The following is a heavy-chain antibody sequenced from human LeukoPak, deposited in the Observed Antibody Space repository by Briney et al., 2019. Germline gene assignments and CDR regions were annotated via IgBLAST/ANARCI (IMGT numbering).Heavy chain of an antibody. CDR2: ISSSSSYI. Sequence: GGSLRLSCAASGFTFSSYGMNWVRQAPGKGLEWVSSISSSSSYIYYADSVKGRFTISRDNAQNSLYLQMNGLRAEDTAVYYCARDARGVITDYDYWGQGTLVTVSS. J-gene: IGHJ4*02. CDR3: ARDARGVITDYDY. V-gene: IGHV3-21*01. CDR1: GFTFSSYG. D-gene: IGHD3-10*01.